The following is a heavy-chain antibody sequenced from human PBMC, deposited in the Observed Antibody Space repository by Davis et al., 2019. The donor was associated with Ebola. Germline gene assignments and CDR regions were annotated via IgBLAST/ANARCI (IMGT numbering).Heavy chain of an antibody. CDR2: IRYDGSNK. D-gene: IGHD2-2*02. J-gene: IGHJ4*02. Sequence: GGSLRLSCAASGFTFSNYGVHWVRQAPGKGLEWVAFIRYDGSNKYYADSVKGRFTISRDNSKSTLYLQMNSLRAEDTAVYYCAKDRCSSTSCYTYYYWGQGTLVTVSA. CDR3: AKDRCSSTSCYTYYY. CDR1: GFTFSNYG. V-gene: IGHV3-30*02.